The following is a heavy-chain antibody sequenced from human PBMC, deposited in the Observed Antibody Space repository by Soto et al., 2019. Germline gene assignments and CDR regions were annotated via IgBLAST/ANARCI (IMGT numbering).Heavy chain of an antibody. CDR3: ARDLWNDVGYYYYGMDV. CDR1: GYA. Sequence: ASVKVSCKASGYAMHWVRQAPGQRLEWMGWINAGNDDTKYSQRFQGRVTITRDTSASTVYMELSSLRSEDTAVYYCARDLWNDVGYYYYGMDVWGQGTTVTVSS. D-gene: IGHD1-1*01. CDR2: INAGNDDT. V-gene: IGHV1-3*01. J-gene: IGHJ6*02.